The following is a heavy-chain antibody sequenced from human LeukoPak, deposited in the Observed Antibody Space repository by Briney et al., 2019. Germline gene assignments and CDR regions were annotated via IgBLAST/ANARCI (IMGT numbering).Heavy chain of an antibody. CDR2: IYYSGST. V-gene: IGHV4-39*02. CDR1: GDSISSSGYY. J-gene: IGHJ4*02. Sequence: SETLSLTCTVSGDSISSSGYYWGWIRQPPGQGLEWIGSIYYSGSTYYNPSLKSRVTISVDTSKNQFSLKLTSVTAADTAVYYCAREGGYGSGGLDYWGQGTLVTVSS. D-gene: IGHD3-10*01. CDR3: AREGGYGSGGLDY.